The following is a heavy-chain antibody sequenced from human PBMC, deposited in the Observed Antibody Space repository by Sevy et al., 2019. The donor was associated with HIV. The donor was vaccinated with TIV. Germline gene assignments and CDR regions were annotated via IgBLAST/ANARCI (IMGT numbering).Heavy chain of an antibody. CDR2: LSFGCGKV. CDR3: AREGCTKPHDY. CDR1: GFDFSIYS. Sequence: GGSLRLYCAASGFDFSIYSMSWVRQAPGKGLEWVSTLSFGCGKVNYEDSVKGRFTISRDNSKSSVYLQMNNMRVEDTAVYYCAREGCTKPHDYWGQGTLVTVSS. D-gene: IGHD2-8*01. J-gene: IGHJ4*02. V-gene: IGHV3-23*01.